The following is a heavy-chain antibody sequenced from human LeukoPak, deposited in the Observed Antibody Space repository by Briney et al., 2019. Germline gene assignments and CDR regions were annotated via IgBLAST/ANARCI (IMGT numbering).Heavy chain of an antibody. V-gene: IGHV1-69*06. CDR3: ARRPRNVLRFLEVGGFDP. Sequence: ASVKVSCKASGGTFSSYALGSVRQAPGQGLEWMGGFIPIFGTANNAQRIQGRVTFTADKSTSTAYMELSSLRSEDTAVYYCARRPRNVLRFLEVGGFDPWGQGTLVTVSS. J-gene: IGHJ5*02. D-gene: IGHD3-3*01. CDR1: GGTFSSYA. CDR2: FIPIFGTA.